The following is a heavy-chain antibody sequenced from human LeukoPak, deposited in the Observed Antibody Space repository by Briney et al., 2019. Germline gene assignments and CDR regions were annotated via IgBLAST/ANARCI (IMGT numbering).Heavy chain of an antibody. Sequence: SETLSLTCTVSGGSISSSSYYWGWIRQPPGKGLEWIGSIYYSGSTYYNPYLKSRVTISVDTSKNQFSLKLSSVTAADTAVYYCARQGYGSGSYTFDYWGQGTLVTVSS. CDR3: ARQGYGSGSYTFDY. J-gene: IGHJ4*02. CDR2: IYYSGST. V-gene: IGHV4-39*01. CDR1: GGSISSSSYY. D-gene: IGHD3-10*01.